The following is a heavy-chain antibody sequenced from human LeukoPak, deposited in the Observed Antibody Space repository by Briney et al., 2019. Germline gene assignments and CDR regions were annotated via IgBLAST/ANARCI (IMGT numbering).Heavy chain of an antibody. CDR1: LFTLAEYA. Sequence: PGGSLRLSCAASLFTLAEYALHGVRQTPGEGVECVSLICGDGSSTYYADSVKGRFTISRDNSKNSLYLQMNSLRTEDTALYYCAKEVAGSAMDYYYGMDVWGQGTTVTVSS. D-gene: IGHD2-15*01. CDR2: ICGDGSST. V-gene: IGHV3-43*02. CDR3: AKEVAGSAMDYYYGMDV. J-gene: IGHJ6*02.